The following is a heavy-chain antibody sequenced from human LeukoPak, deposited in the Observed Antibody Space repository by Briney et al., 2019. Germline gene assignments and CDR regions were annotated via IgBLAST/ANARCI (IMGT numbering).Heavy chain of an antibody. CDR3: ARLLGRNYEGGAFDP. J-gene: IGHJ5*02. D-gene: IGHD1-7*01. CDR2: IYYSGST. CDR1: GGSISSYY. V-gene: IGHV4-59*08. Sequence: SQTLSLTCSVSGGSISSYYWSWIRQPPGKGLEWIGYIYYSGSTNYNPSLKSRVSISVDTSKNQFSLKLSSVTAADTAVFYCARLLGRNYEGGAFDPWGQGTLVTVSS.